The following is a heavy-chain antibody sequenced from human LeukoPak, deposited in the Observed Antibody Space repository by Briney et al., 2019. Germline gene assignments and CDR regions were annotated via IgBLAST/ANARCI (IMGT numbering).Heavy chain of an antibody. D-gene: IGHD3-10*01. CDR1: GFTFDDYA. Sequence: GRSLRLSCAASGFTFDDYAMHWVRHAPGKGLEWVSGISWNSGSIGYADSVKGRFTISRDNAKNSLYLQMNGLRAEDTALYYCAEDNGSGSFSFYGMDVWGQGTTVTVSS. CDR2: ISWNSGSI. V-gene: IGHV3-9*01. J-gene: IGHJ6*02. CDR3: AEDNGSGSFSFYGMDV.